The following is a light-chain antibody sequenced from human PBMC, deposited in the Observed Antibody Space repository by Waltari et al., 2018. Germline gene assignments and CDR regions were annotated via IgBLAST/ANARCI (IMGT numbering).Light chain of an antibody. CDR3: CSYTTTTTWV. J-gene: IGLJ3*02. V-gene: IGLV2-14*03. CDR1: GSDIGGFNY. Sequence: QSALTQPASVSGSPGQSITISCSGTGSDIGGFNYVSWYQQRTGKAPKLLIYGVRQRPSGVSDRFSGSKSGNRACLTISGLQAEDDSDYYCCSYTTTTTWVFGGGTKLTVL. CDR2: GVR.